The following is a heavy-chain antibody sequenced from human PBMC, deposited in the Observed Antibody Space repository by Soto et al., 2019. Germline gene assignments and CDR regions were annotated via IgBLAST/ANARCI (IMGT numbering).Heavy chain of an antibody. CDR3: ARHLHIVVVPAASYGMDV. V-gene: IGHV3-30*03. J-gene: IGHJ6*02. CDR2: ISYDGSNK. Sequence: GGSLRLSCAASGFTFSSYGMHWVRQAPGKGLEWVAVISYDGSNKYYADSVKGRFTISRDNSKNTLYLQMNSLRAEDTAVYYCARHLHIVVVPAASYGMDVWGQGTTVTVSS. D-gene: IGHD2-2*01. CDR1: GFTFSSYG.